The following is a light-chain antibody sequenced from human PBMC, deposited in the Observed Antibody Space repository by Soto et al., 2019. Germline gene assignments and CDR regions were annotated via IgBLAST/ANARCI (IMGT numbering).Light chain of an antibody. CDR3: SNYSNWPPT. Sequence: EVVMTQSPATLSVSPGERVTISCRASESVNRNLAWYHQKPGQGPSLLIYYASTSATGVPDRFTGSGSGTEFTLTISSLQSEDFGVYQCSNYSNWPPTFGPGTKVEIK. CDR2: YAS. CDR1: ESVNRN. J-gene: IGKJ3*01. V-gene: IGKV3-15*01.